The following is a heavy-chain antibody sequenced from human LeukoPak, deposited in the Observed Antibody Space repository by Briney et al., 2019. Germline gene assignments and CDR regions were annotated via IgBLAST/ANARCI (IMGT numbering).Heavy chain of an antibody. CDR1: GYTFTSYY. CDR2: INPSGGST. V-gene: IGHV1-46*01. J-gene: IGHJ5*02. D-gene: IGHD6-19*01. CDR3: ARDSGSIAVAGTNWFDP. Sequence: ASVKVSCKASGYTFTSYYMHWVRQAPGQGLEWMGIINPSGGSTSYAQKFQGRVTMTRDTSTSTVYMELSSLRSEDTAVYYCARDSGSIAVAGTNWFDPWGQGTLVTVSS.